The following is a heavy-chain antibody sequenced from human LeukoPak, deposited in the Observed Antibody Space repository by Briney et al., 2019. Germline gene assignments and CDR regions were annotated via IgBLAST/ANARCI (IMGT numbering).Heavy chain of an antibody. CDR3: ARYSESYHAIDY. CDR2: IYSGGST. Sequence: QPGGSLRLSCAASGFTVSNNFMSWVRQAPGKGLEWVSVIYSGGSTNYADSVKGRFTISRDNAENTLYLQMNSLRAEDTALYYCARYSESYHAIDYWGQGTLVTVSS. V-gene: IGHV3-66*01. D-gene: IGHD1-26*01. J-gene: IGHJ4*02. CDR1: GFTVSNNF.